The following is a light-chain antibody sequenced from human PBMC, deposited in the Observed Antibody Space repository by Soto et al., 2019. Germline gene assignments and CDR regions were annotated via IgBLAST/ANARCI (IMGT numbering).Light chain of an antibody. Sequence: QSVLTQPPSASGTPGQRVTISCSGSSSNIGGNAVNWYQQLPGTTPKLLIYSNNQRPSGVPDRFSGSKSGTSASLAISGLQSEDEADYYCAAWDDSLSGYVFGPGTKLTVL. V-gene: IGLV1-44*01. CDR2: SNN. CDR1: SSNIGGNA. J-gene: IGLJ1*01. CDR3: AAWDDSLSGYV.